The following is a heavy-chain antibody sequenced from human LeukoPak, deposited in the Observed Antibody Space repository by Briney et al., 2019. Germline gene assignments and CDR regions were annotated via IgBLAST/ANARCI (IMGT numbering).Heavy chain of an antibody. CDR1: GYTFTGYY. V-gene: IGHV1-2*02. Sequence: ASVKVSCKASGYTFTGYYMHWLRQAPGQGLEWMGWINPNSGGTNYAQKFQGRVTMTRDTSISTAYMELSRLRSDDTAVYYCAREGGYCSGGSRAVRDYYYYGMDVWGQGTTVTVSS. D-gene: IGHD2-15*01. CDR2: INPNSGGT. J-gene: IGHJ6*02. CDR3: AREGGYCSGGSRAVRDYYYYGMDV.